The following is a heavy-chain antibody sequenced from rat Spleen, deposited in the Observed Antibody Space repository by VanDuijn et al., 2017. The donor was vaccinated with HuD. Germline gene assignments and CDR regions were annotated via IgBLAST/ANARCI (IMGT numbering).Heavy chain of an antibody. CDR1: GFNFKDYW. V-gene: IGHV4-2*01. CDR2: INKDRSTV. CDR3: VRGPNYGVHTDYFDY. Sequence: EVKLVESGGGLVQPGRSLKLSCAASGFNFKDYWMGWVRQAPGRGLEWIGEINKDRSTVNYTPSLKEKFTISRDNAQNTLYLQMNKLGSEDTAIYYCVRGPNYGVHTDYFDYWGQGVMVTVSS. D-gene: IGHD1-11*01. J-gene: IGHJ2*01.